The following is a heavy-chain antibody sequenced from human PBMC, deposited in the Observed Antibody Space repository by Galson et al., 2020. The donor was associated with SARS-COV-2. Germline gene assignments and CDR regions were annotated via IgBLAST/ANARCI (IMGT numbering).Heavy chain of an antibody. CDR3: AKEVPMTGRTDEYFQH. CDR1: GFTFSNCP. V-gene: IGHV3-23*01. CDR2: IRGSGDTT. D-gene: IGHD3-9*01. Sequence: GGSLRLSCAASGFTFSNCPMSWVRQAPGQGLEWVSEIRGSGDTTYYADPVKGRFTIYRDTSKNTLYPQMNSLRAEDTATYYCAKEVPMTGRTDEYFQHWGQGTLVTVSS. J-gene: IGHJ1*01.